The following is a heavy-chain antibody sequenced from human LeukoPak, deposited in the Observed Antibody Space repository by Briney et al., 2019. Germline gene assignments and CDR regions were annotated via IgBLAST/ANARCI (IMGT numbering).Heavy chain of an antibody. CDR1: GYTFTSYD. CDR3: ARTGTHYYYMDV. V-gene: IGHV1-8*01. Sequence: GASVKVSCKASGYTFTSYDINWVRQATRQATGQGLEWMGWMNPYSGNTAYAQKLQGRVTMTTDTSTSTAYMELRSLRSDDTAVYYCARTGTHYYYMDVWGKGTTVTVSS. CDR2: MNPYSGNT. J-gene: IGHJ6*03. D-gene: IGHD1-7*01.